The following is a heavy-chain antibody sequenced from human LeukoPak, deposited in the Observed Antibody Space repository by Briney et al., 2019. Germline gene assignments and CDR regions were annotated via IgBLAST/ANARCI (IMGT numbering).Heavy chain of an antibody. CDR1: GFTFSSYA. J-gene: IGHJ4*02. CDR3: ARTYYDFWSGYYGPWYFDY. CDR2: IYYSGST. Sequence: LRLSCAASGFTFSSYAMSWIRQPPGKGLEWIGYIYYSGSTYYNPSLKSRVTISVDTSKNQFSLKLSSVTAADTAVYYCARTYYDFWSGYYGPWYFDYWGQGTLVTVSS. V-gene: IGHV4-30-4*08. D-gene: IGHD3-3*01.